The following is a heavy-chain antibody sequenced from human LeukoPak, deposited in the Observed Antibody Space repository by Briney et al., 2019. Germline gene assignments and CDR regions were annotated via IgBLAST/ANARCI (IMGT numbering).Heavy chain of an antibody. Sequence: SETLSLTCTVSGGSISSSSYYWGWIRQPPGKGLEWIGSIYYSGSTYYNPSLKSRVTISVDTSKNQFSPKLSSVTAADTAVYYCASLFYDTYYYYYYMDVWGKGTTVTISS. CDR2: IYYSGST. CDR1: GGSISSSSYY. V-gene: IGHV4-39*01. J-gene: IGHJ6*03. CDR3: ASLFYDTYYYYYYMDV. D-gene: IGHD3-9*01.